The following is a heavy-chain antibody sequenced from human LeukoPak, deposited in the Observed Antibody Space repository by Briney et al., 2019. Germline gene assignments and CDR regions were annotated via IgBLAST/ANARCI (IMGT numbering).Heavy chain of an antibody. Sequence: GGSLRLSCAASGFTFSSYWMSWVRQAPGKGLEWVANIKQDGSEKYYVDSVKGRFTISRDNAKNSLYLQMNSLRAEDTAVYYCAREIQYYDFWSGPLDYWGQGTLVTVSS. D-gene: IGHD3-3*01. CDR3: AREIQYYDFWSGPLDY. CDR1: GFTFSSYW. CDR2: IKQDGSEK. J-gene: IGHJ4*02. V-gene: IGHV3-7*01.